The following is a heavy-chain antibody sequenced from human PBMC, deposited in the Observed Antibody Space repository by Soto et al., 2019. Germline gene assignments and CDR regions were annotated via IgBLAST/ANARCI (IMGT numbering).Heavy chain of an antibody. CDR2: ISPGSRYP. CDR3: VRGGGGGLFDP. J-gene: IGHJ5*02. Sequence: LRLSCAASGFTFDSPYSHGMSWIRQAPGKGLEWLSYISPGSRYPAYADSVKGRFTISRDNAKRSLYLQMMSLTAEDTAIYYCVRGGGGGLFDPWGQGTMVTVSS. D-gene: IGHD2-15*01. V-gene: IGHV3-11*06. CDR1: GFTFDSPYS.